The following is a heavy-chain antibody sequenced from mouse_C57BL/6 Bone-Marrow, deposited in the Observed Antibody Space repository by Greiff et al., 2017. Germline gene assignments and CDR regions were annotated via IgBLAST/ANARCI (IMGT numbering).Heavy chain of an antibody. J-gene: IGHJ4*01. Sequence: VQLQQSGTVLARPGASVKMSCKTSGYTFTSYWMHWVKQRPGQGLEWIGAIYPGNSDTSYNQKFKGKAKLTAVTSASTAYMELSSLTNEDSAVYYCINMVTTWGYYARDYWGQGTSVTVSS. CDR1: GYTFTSYW. V-gene: IGHV1-5*01. CDR3: INMVTTWGYYARDY. D-gene: IGHD2-1*01. CDR2: IYPGNSDT.